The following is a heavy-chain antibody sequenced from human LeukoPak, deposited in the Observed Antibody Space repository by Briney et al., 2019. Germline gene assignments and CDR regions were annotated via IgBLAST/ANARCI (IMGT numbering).Heavy chain of an antibody. J-gene: IGHJ5*02. D-gene: IGHD6-13*01. V-gene: IGHV1-69*06. CDR2: IIPIFGTA. Sequence: SVKVSCKASGGTFSSYAISWVRQAPGQGLEWMGGIIPIFGTANYAQKFQGRVTITADKSTSTAYMELSSLRSEDTAVYCCARAGQQLVKGNWFDPWGQGTLVTVSS. CDR3: ARAGQQLVKGNWFDP. CDR1: GGTFSSYA.